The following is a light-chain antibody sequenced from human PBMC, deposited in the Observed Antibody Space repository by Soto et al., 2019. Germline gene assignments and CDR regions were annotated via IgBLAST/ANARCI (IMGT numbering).Light chain of an antibody. CDR3: QQYNNWPHT. V-gene: IGKV3-15*01. CDR1: QSINNE. CDR2: GAS. J-gene: IGKJ2*01. Sequence: EIVMTQSPVTLSVSPGERATLSCRASQSINNELDWYQQKPDQAPRLLIYGASTRATGVPARFSGIGSGTEFTLTISSLQSEDFAVYYCQQYNNWPHTFGQGTKLEIK.